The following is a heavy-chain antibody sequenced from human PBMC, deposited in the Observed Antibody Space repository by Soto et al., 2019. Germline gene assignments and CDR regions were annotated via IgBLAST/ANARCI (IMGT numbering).Heavy chain of an antibody. V-gene: IGHV4-34*02. Sequence: QVHLQQRGAGLLKPSETLSLNCVVSGESFSGYYWSWIRQTPGMGLEWIGEVDHRGSTTYNPSLKNRASISIDSSKNLFHLELTSVTAADTALYFCARYEYGNSLYGVDVWGQGTRVTVSS. J-gene: IGHJ6*02. CDR2: VDHRGST. D-gene: IGHD1-7*01. CDR1: GESFSGYY. CDR3: ARYEYGNSLYGVDV.